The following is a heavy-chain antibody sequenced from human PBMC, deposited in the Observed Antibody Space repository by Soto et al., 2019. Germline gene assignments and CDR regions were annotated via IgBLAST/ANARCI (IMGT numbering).Heavy chain of an antibody. Sequence: EVQVVESGGGLVKPGGSLSLSCAASGFTFGEYSFLWVRQAPGRGLVWLSFIANGDNHIFYSDPVTGRFTISRDNAKNSVYLQLNSLRADDSAVYYCARENGHCTDACNRGAFDIWGQGTMVTVSS. CDR3: ARENGHCTDACNRGAFDI. V-gene: IGHV3-21*05. D-gene: IGHD2-2*01. CDR1: GFTFGEYS. J-gene: IGHJ3*02. CDR2: IANGDNHI.